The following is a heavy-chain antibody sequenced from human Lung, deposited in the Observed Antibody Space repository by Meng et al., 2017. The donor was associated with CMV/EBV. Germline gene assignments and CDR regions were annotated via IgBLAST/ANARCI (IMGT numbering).Heavy chain of an antibody. CDR3: VRGGKMSGWHYFDY. D-gene: IGHD6-19*01. V-gene: IGHV1-18*01. J-gene: IGHJ4*02. Sequence: KASNCSCGTYGIRCVRQAPGQGLEWMGWISVYSSKTTYVQKFQYRVTMTTDTSTSTAYMELRSLRSDDTAMYYCVRGGKMSGWHYFDYWGQGTLVTVSS. CDR2: ISVYSSKT. CDR1: NCSCGTYG.